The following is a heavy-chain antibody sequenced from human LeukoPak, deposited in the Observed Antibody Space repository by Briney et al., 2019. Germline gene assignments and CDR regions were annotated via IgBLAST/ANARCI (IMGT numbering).Heavy chain of an antibody. CDR2: ICGSGGCT. CDR1: GFTFNTYA. D-gene: IGHD6-19*01. CDR3: AKTTVGYSSGRYPGWPADC. V-gene: IGHV3-23*01. J-gene: IGHJ4*02. Sequence: GGSLRLSCAASGFTFNTYAIYWVRQAPGKGPEWVSGICGSGGCTYYADSVKGRFTISRDNSKNTVYLQMNSLTADDTAVYYCAKTTVGYSSGRYPGWPADCWGQGTLVTVSP.